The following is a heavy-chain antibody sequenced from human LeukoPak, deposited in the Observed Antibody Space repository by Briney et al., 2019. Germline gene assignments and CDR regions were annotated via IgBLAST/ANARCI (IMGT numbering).Heavy chain of an antibody. V-gene: IGHV3-30*04. J-gene: IGHJ4*02. CDR2: LSFDGSNK. CDR1: GFTFSSYA. D-gene: IGHD5-12*01. Sequence: GGSLRLSCAASGFTFSSYAFHWVRQAPGKGLEWVATLSFDGSNKYYADSVKGRFTFSRDNSKRTLYLQMNSLRAEDTAVCYCARDARQEWLRLGTLDYWGQGSLVTVSS. CDR3: ARDARQEWLRLGTLDY.